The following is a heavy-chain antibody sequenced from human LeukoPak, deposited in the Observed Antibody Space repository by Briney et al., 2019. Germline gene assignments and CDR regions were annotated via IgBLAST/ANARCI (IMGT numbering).Heavy chain of an antibody. V-gene: IGHV4-34*01. D-gene: IGHD6-13*01. J-gene: IGHJ4*02. Sequence: SETLSLTCAVYGGSFSGYYWSWIRQPPGKGLEWIGEINHSGSTNYNPSLKSRVTISVDTSKNQFSLELSSVTAADTAVYYCARAELVPSPFDYWGQGTLVTVSS. CDR1: GGSFSGYY. CDR2: INHSGST. CDR3: ARAELVPSPFDY.